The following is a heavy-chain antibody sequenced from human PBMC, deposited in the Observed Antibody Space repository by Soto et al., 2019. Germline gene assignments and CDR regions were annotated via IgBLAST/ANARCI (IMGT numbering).Heavy chain of an antibody. CDR1: GFTFRSHA. Sequence: QVQLVESGGGVVQPEKSLTLSCAASGFTFRSHAIHWVRQAPGKGLEWVAVISYDGRHQFYADFMKGRFTISRDNSKNTLYLQLNSPRTEDTAVYFCARETGLLLDYWGRGTLVTVSS. CDR3: ARETGLLLDY. V-gene: IGHV3-30*04. J-gene: IGHJ4*02. CDR2: ISYDGRHQ.